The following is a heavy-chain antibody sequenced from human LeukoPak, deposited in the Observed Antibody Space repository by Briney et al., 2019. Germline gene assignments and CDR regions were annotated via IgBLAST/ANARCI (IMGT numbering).Heavy chain of an antibody. J-gene: IGHJ6*03. CDR1: GGSISSYY. CDR2: IYYSGST. CDR3: ARQNNYPFFYYYCYMDV. V-gene: IGHV4-59*08. Sequence: SETLSLTCTVSGGSISSYYWSWIRQPPGKGLEWIGYIYYSGSTNYNPSLKSRVTISVDTSKNQFSLKLRSVTAADTAVYYCARQNNYPFFYYYCYMDVWGKGTTVTVSS. D-gene: IGHD4-11*01.